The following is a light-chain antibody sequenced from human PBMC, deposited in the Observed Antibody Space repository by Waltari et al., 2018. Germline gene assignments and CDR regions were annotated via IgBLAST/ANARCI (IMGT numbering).Light chain of an antibody. CDR1: QDISNY. Sequence: ATLSLSPGERATLSCRASQDISNYLGWYQQKLGQAPRLLIYDASNRATGIPARFSGSGSATDFTLTISRLEPEDFAVYYCQQRSEWPLTFGGGTKVEIK. CDR2: DAS. J-gene: IGKJ4*01. V-gene: IGKV3-11*01. CDR3: QQRSEWPLT.